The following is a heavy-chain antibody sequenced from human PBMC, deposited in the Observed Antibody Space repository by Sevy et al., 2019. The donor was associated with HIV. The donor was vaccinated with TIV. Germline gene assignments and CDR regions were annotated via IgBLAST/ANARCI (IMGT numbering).Heavy chain of an antibody. Sequence: SESLSLTCTVSGGSISSYYWSWIRQPPGKGLEWIEYIYYSGSTNYNPSLKSRVTISVDTSKNQFSLKLSSVTAADTAVYYCARVARRRELLFPYYFDYWGQGTLVTVSS. CDR3: ARVARRRELLFPYYFDY. CDR2: IYYSGST. J-gene: IGHJ4*02. V-gene: IGHV4-59*01. D-gene: IGHD1-26*01. CDR1: GGSISSYY.